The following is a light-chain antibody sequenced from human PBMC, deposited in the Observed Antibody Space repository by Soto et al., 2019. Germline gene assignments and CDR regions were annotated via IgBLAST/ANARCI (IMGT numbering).Light chain of an antibody. J-gene: IGKJ1*01. Sequence: EIVLTQSPGTLSLSPGEGATLPCRASQNVNSNFFAWYQQKAGQAPRLLIYGVSSRATGIPDRFSGSGSGTDFTLTISSLQSEDFAVYYCQQYNNWPPWTFGQGTKVDIK. CDR1: QNVNSNF. CDR3: QQYNNWPPWT. CDR2: GVS. V-gene: IGKV3-20*01.